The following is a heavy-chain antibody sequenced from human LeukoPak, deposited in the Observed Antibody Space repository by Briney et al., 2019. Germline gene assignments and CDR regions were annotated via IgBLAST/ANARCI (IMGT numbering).Heavy chain of an antibody. D-gene: IGHD3-10*01. CDR1: GFTFSSYW. V-gene: IGHV3-7*01. CDR2: INRDGSKK. CDR3: VREIFGLDY. Sequence: GGSLRLSCAASGFTFSSYWMNWVRQAPGKGLEWVANINRDGSKKYYVVSVKGRFTISRDNAKNSLYLQMNSVRAEDAAVYYCVREIFGLDYWGQGTLVTVSA. J-gene: IGHJ4*02.